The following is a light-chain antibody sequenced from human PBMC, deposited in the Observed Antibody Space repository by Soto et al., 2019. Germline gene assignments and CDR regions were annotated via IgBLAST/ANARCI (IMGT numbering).Light chain of an antibody. CDR2: DNN. CDR3: ATWDDSLNGVV. CDR1: SSNIGTNT. J-gene: IGLJ2*01. Sequence: QSVLTQPTSASGTPGQRVTISCSGSSSNIGTNTVNWYQQLPGTAPKLLIYDNNQRPSGVPDRFSGSKSGTSASLAISGLRSEDEADYCCATWDDSLNGVVFGGGTQLTVL. V-gene: IGLV1-44*01.